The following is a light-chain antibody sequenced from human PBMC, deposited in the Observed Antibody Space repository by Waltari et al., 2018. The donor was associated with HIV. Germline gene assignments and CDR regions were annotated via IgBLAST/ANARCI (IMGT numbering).Light chain of an antibody. CDR3: SSYTSYSRLV. Sequence: QTALTQPASVSGSPGQSITISSRGPSIDISGFSQVSWFPHHPGTAPKLILFDGSIRPSGLSNRFSGSKSGITASLTISGLQTEDEADYYCSSYTSYSRLVFGTGTKVTV. V-gene: IGLV2-14*01. CDR1: SIDISGFSQ. CDR2: DGS. J-gene: IGLJ1*01.